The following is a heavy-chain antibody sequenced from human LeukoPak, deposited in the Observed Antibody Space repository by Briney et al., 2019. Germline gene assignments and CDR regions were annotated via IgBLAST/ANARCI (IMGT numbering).Heavy chain of an antibody. V-gene: IGHV4-61*02. CDR1: GGSISSGSYY. Sequence: SQTLSLTCTVSGGSISSGSYYWSWIRQPAGKGLEWIGRIYTSGSTNYDPSLKSRVTISVDTSKNQFPLKLSSVTAADTAVYYCARGRGSCSSTSCYIWFGPWGQGTLVTVSS. CDR3: ARGRGSCSSTSCYIWFGP. D-gene: IGHD2-2*02. J-gene: IGHJ5*02. CDR2: IYTSGST.